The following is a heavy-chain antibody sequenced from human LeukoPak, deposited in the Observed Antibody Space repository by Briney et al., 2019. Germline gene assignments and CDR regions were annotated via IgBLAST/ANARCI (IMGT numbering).Heavy chain of an antibody. D-gene: IGHD2-15*01. J-gene: IGHJ3*02. CDR1: GGSISSSSYY. V-gene: IGHV4-39*07. CDR2: IYYSGST. Sequence: SETLSLTCTVSGGSISSSSYYWGWIRQPPGKGLEWIGSIYYSGSTYYNPSLKSRVTISVDTSKNQFSLKLSSVTAADTAVYYCARDLGYCNGGSCPNPAFDIWGQGTMVTVSS. CDR3: ARDLGYCNGGSCPNPAFDI.